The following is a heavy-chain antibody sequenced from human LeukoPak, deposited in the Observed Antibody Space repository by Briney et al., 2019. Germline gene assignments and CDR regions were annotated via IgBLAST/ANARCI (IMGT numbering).Heavy chain of an antibody. D-gene: IGHD3/OR15-3a*01. CDR3: AKGDWATGYFDY. V-gene: IGHV3-30-3*01. Sequence: GGSLRLSCAASGFTFSSYAMHWVRQAPGKGLEWVAVISYDGSNKYYADSVKGRFTISRDNSKNTLYLQMNSLRAEDTAVYYCAKGDWATGYFDYWGQGTLVTVSS. CDR1: GFTFSSYA. J-gene: IGHJ4*02. CDR2: ISYDGSNK.